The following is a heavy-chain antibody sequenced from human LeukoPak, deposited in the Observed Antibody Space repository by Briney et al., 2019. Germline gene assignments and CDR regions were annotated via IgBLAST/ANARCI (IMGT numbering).Heavy chain of an antibody. CDR3: ARGTVAGKFDL. CDR1: GFTVSSTY. Sequence: PGGSLRLSCAASGFTVSSTYMSWVRQAPGKGLEWVSVIYSGGNTYYADSVKGRFTISRVNAKNTLYLQMNSLRAEDTAVYYCARGTVAGKFDLWGRGTLVTVSS. CDR2: IYSGGNT. V-gene: IGHV3-53*01. D-gene: IGHD6-19*01. J-gene: IGHJ2*01.